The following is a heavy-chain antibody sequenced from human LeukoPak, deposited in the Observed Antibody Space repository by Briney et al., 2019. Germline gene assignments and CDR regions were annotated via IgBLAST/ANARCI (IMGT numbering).Heavy chain of an antibody. CDR3: ARGEYRFGYDY. J-gene: IGHJ4*02. Sequence: ASVKVSCKASGYTFTSYYMHWVRQAPGQGLEWMGIINPSGGSTSYAQKFQGRVTMTRDTSTSTVYMELSRLRSDDTAIYYCARGEYRFGYDYWGQGTQVTVSS. D-gene: IGHD5-18*01. CDR1: GYTFTSYY. CDR2: INPSGGST. V-gene: IGHV1-46*01.